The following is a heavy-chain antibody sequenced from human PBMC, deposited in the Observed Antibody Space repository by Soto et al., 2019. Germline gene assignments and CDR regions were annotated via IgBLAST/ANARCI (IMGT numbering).Heavy chain of an antibody. Sequence: PGGSLRLSCAASGLTFSINAMSWVRQAPGKGLEWVSAISGSGGSTYSVDSVKGRFTISRDNSKNTLYLQMNSLRAEDTAVYYCAKSLRGIIIDFDCWGQGTLVTVSS. V-gene: IGHV3-23*01. J-gene: IGHJ4*02. CDR3: AKSLRGIIIDFDC. CDR2: ISGSGGST. CDR1: GLTFSINA. D-gene: IGHD3-10*01.